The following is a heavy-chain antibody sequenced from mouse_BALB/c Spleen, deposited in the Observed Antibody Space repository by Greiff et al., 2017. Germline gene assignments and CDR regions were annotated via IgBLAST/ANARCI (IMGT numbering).Heavy chain of an antibody. CDR3: ARLAYGNYFAY. J-gene: IGHJ3*01. Sequence: VQLQQSGPELVKPGASVKMSCKASGYTFTSYVMHWVKQKPGQGLEWIGYINRYNDGTKYNAKFKGKATLTSNKSSSTSYMELSSLTSEDSAVYYCARLAYGNYFAYWGQGTLVTVSA. CDR2: INRYNDGT. CDR1: GYTFTSYV. V-gene: IGHV1-14*01. D-gene: IGHD2-1*01.